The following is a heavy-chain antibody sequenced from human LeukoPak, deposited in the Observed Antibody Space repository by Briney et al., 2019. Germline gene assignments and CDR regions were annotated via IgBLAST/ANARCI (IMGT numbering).Heavy chain of an antibody. J-gene: IGHJ5*02. CDR1: GGSISSYY. D-gene: IGHD3-10*01. V-gene: IGHV4-59*01. CDR2: IYYSGST. CDR3: ARAKAVGDYYGSGSYYWFDP. Sequence: PSETLPLTCTVSGGSISSYYWSWIRQPPGKGLEWIGYIYYSGSTNYNPSLKSRVTISVDTSKNQFSLKLSSVTAADTAVYYCARAKAVGDYYGSGSYYWFDPWGQGTLVTVSS.